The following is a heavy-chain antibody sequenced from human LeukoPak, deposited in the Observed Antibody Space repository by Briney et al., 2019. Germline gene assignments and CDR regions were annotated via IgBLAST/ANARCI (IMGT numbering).Heavy chain of an antibody. V-gene: IGHV3-30*01. CDR3: ARSHFIGDGGHYYFDY. CDR2: ISNDGRKK. J-gene: IGHJ4*02. CDR1: GFTFSSYS. Sequence: GTSLRLSCAASGFTFSSYSMHWVRQAPGKGLEWVAVISNDGRKKYHVDSVKGRLTTSRDNTKNTLNLQMNSLRPEDTAVYYCARSHFIGDGGHYYFDYWGQGTLVTVSS. D-gene: IGHD3-10*01.